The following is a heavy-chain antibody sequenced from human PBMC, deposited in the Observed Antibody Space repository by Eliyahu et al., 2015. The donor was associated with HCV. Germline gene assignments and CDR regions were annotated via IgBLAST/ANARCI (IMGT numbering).Heavy chain of an antibody. CDR1: GFTFTSYW. D-gene: IGHD2-15*01. CDR2: INSDGSST. V-gene: IGHV3-74*01. Sequence: EVQLVESGGGLVQPGGSLXLSCGASGFTFTSYWLHWVRQAPGKGLVWVSRINSDGSSTTYADSVKGRFTISRDNAKNTVFVQMNSLRAEDTAVYYCARGQRGSRLMDVWGQGTTVTVSS. CDR3: ARGQRGSRLMDV. J-gene: IGHJ6*02.